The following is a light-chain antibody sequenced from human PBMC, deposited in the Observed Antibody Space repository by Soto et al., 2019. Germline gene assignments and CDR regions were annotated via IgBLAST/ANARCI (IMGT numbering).Light chain of an antibody. CDR2: GAS. J-gene: IGKJ1*01. Sequence: EIVLTQSPGTLSLSPGERATLSCRASQSVSSSFLDWYQQKPGQAPRLLIYGASSRATGIPDRFSGSGSGTDFTLNISGLEPEDFAMYDCQQYDSSPWTFGEGNKVEIK. CDR3: QQYDSSPWT. V-gene: IGKV3-20*01. CDR1: QSVSSSF.